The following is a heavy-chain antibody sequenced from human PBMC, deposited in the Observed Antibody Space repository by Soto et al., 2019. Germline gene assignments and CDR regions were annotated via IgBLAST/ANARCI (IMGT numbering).Heavy chain of an antibody. V-gene: IGHV1-18*01. CDR1: GYTFTSYG. D-gene: IGHD6-19*01. CDR3: AREDPDRYSSGWYLFDY. J-gene: IGHJ4*02. Sequence: ASVKVSCKASGYTFTSYGISWVRQAPGQGLEWMGWISAYNGNTNYAQKLQGRVTMTTDTSTSTAYMELRSLRSDDTAVYYCAREDPDRYSSGWYLFDYWGQGTLVTVSS. CDR2: ISAYNGNT.